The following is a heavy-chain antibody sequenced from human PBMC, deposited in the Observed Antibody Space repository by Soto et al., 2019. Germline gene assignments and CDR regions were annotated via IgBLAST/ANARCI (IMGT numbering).Heavy chain of an antibody. CDR2: IYYSGST. Sequence: SETLSLTCTVSGGSISSGGYYWSWIRQHPGKGLEWIGYIYYSGSTYYNPSLKSRVTISVDTSKNQFSLKLSSVTAADTAVYYCARLTGDGYNYPDFDYWGQGTLVTVSS. CDR3: ARLTGDGYNYPDFDY. D-gene: IGHD5-12*01. J-gene: IGHJ4*02. CDR1: GGSISSGGYY. V-gene: IGHV4-31*03.